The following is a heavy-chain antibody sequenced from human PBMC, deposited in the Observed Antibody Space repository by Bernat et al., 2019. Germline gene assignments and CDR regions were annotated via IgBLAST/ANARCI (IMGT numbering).Heavy chain of an antibody. CDR3: ARDSSGYSYGYYFDY. CDR1: GFTVSSNY. CDR2: IYSGGST. D-gene: IGHD5-18*01. Sequence: EVQLVESGGGLIQPGGSLRLSCAASGFTVSSNYMSWVRQAPGKWLEWVSVIYSGGSTYYADSVKGRFTISRDNSKNTLYLQMNSLRAEDTAVYYCARDSSGYSYGYYFDYWGQGTLVTVSS. J-gene: IGHJ4*02. V-gene: IGHV3-53*01.